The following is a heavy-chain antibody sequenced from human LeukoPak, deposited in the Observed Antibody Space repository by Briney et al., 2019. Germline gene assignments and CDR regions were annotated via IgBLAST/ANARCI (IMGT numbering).Heavy chain of an antibody. Sequence: GASVKVSCKASGYTFTVYSINWLRQAPGQGLEWMGWITTSTGKPTYAQGFTGRFVFSLDTSVSTTCLHINSLKAEDTAVYYCARDASMINFDYWGQGSLVTVSS. CDR1: GYTFTVYS. CDR3: ARDASMINFDY. D-gene: IGHD3-16*01. V-gene: IGHV7-4-1*02. J-gene: IGHJ4*02. CDR2: ITTSTGKP.